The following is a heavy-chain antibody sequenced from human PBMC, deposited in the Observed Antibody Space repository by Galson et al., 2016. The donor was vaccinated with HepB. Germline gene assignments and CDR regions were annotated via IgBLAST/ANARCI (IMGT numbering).Heavy chain of an antibody. CDR3: VKDRTSPGFGEILDY. Sequence: SLRLSCAPSGLTFYAYGMHWVRQSPGKGLEWVAAISFDGSSRHYADSVKGRFTISRDNSMDTPYLQMHSLRHEDTAVYYSVKDRTSPGFGEILDYWGQGALVTVSS. J-gene: IGHJ4*02. CDR1: GLTFYAYG. V-gene: IGHV3-30*18. D-gene: IGHD3-10*01. CDR2: ISFDGSSR.